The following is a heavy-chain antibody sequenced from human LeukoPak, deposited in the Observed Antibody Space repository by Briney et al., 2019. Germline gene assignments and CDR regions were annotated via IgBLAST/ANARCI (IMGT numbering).Heavy chain of an antibody. J-gene: IGHJ4*02. CDR3: ARDPPYCSGGSCYDGGAFDY. D-gene: IGHD2-15*01. Sequence: ASVKVSCKASGYTFTGYYMHWVRQAPGQGLEWMGWSNPNSGGTNYAQKFQGRVTMTRDTSISTAYMELSRLRSDDTAVYYCARDPPYCSGGSCYDGGAFDYWGQGTLVTVSS. CDR2: SNPNSGGT. CDR1: GYTFTGYY. V-gene: IGHV1-2*02.